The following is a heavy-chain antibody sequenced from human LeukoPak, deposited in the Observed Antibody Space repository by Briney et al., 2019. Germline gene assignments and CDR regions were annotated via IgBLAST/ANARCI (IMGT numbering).Heavy chain of an antibody. Sequence: GGSPRLSCVGSTFIFGSYSMNWVRQAPGKGLEWVSYISETSSHRYYADSVKGRFTISRDNAQNSLYLQMNSLSAEDTGIYYCARDRATKARIGGMDVWGQGTTVIVSS. V-gene: IGHV3-21*06. CDR2: ISETSSHR. J-gene: IGHJ6*02. CDR3: ARDRATKARIGGMDV. CDR1: TFIFGSYS. D-gene: IGHD5-24*01.